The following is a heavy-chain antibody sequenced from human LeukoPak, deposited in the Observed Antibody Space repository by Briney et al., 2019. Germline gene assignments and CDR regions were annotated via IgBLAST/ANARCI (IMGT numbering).Heavy chain of an antibody. Sequence: GGSLRLSCAASGFTSSYYAMHWVRQAPGRGLEWVAAISYDGRDQKYADSVSGRFIIPRDDSNKTLYLQLNSLRPDDTAIYYCARESGYSYNRGYLDSWGQGTLVTVSS. CDR3: ARESGYSYNRGYLDS. V-gene: IGHV3-30*03. CDR1: GFTSSYYA. J-gene: IGHJ4*02. CDR2: ISYDGRDQ. D-gene: IGHD5-18*01.